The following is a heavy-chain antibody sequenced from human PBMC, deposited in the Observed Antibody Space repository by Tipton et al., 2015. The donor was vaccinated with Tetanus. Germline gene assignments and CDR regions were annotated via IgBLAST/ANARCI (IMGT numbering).Heavy chain of an antibody. Sequence: TLSLTCTVSGGSISSCGYYWTWIRQHPGKGLEWIGDIYYSGSTYYNPSLKSRVSISVDTSNNQFSVNLNSVTAADTAVYYCARDQAKGARGWNYFDYWGQGALVTVSS. J-gene: IGHJ4*02. CDR3: ARDQAKGARGWNYFDY. CDR1: GGSISSCGYY. V-gene: IGHV4-31*03. D-gene: IGHD1-26*01. CDR2: IYYSGST.